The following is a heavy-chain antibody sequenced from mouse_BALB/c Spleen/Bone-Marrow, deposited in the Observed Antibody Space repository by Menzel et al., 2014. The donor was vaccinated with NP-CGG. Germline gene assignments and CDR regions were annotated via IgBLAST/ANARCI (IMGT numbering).Heavy chain of an antibody. CDR3: ARRGYGNLDY. Sequence: EESGPGLVKPSQSLSLTCSVTGYSITSGYYWNWIRQFPGNKLEWMGYITYDGSNNYNPSLKNRISITRDTSKNQFFLKLNSATTEDTATYYCARRGYGNLDYWGQGTTLTVSS. CDR1: GYSITSGYY. J-gene: IGHJ2*01. CDR2: ITYDGSN. D-gene: IGHD2-10*02. V-gene: IGHV3-6*02.